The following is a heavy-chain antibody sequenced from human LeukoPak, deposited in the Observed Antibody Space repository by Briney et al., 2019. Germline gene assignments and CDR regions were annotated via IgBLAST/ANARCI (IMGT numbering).Heavy chain of an antibody. D-gene: IGHD5-12*01. CDR1: EFSISNSA. J-gene: IGHJ4*02. V-gene: IGHV3-23*01. CDR2: IIASSGST. CDR3: AKGAYDYIEMGYFDY. Sequence: PGGSLRLSCAASEFSISNSAMSWVRQAPGKGREWVSLIIASSGSTFYADSVKGRFTISRDISRNTLYLQMNSLRAEETAVYYCAKGAYDYIEMGYFDYWGQGTMVTVSS.